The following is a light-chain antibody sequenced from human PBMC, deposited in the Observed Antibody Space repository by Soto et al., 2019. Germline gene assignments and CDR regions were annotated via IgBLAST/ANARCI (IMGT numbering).Light chain of an antibody. CDR2: DAS. Sequence: EIVLTQSPATLSLSPGERATLSCRASQSVSSYLAWYQQKPGQAPRLLIYDASNRATGIPARFIGGGSGTDFTLTISSLEPEDFAVYYCQQRSNWRITFGQGTRLDIK. CDR3: QQRSNWRIT. CDR1: QSVSSY. J-gene: IGKJ5*01. V-gene: IGKV3-11*01.